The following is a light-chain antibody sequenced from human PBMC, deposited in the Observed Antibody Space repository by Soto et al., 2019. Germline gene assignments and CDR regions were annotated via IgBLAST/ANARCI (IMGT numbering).Light chain of an antibody. J-gene: IGLJ1*01. CDR3: SSYAGSNVYV. Sequence: QPVLTQPPSASGSPGQSVTISCTGTSSDVGGYDYVSWYQQHPGKAPKLLIYEVTERPSGVPDRFSGSKSGNTASLTVSGLQAEDEAEYYCSSYAGSNVYVFGTGTKLTVL. CDR1: SSDVGGYDY. V-gene: IGLV2-8*01. CDR2: EVT.